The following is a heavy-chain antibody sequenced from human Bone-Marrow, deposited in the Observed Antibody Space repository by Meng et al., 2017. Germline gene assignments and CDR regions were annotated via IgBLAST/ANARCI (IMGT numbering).Heavy chain of an antibody. D-gene: IGHD2-15*01. CDR3: AGGGGNY. CDR1: GFTFSSSE. J-gene: IGHJ4*02. CDR2: IDRSGTI. V-gene: IGHV3-48*03. Sequence: GESLKISCAGSGFTFSSSEMNWVRQAPGKGLEWVSYIDRSGTIWCADSVTGRFTISRDNDKNSLYPQMNSLISEDTAVYYCAGGGGNYWGQGTLVTVSS.